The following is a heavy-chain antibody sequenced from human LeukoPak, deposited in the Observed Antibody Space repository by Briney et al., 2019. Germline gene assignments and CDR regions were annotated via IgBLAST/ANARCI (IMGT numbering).Heavy chain of an antibody. CDR2: ISYDGSNK. D-gene: IGHD2-2*01. J-gene: IGHJ4*02. Sequence: GGSLRLSCAASGYTFSSYAMHWVRQAPGKGLEWVAVISYDGSNKYYADSVKGRFTISRDNSKNTLYLQMNSLRAEDTAVYYCARDRGAGVPAAVCFDYWGQGTLVTVSS. V-gene: IGHV3-30*01. CDR1: GYTFSSYA. CDR3: ARDRGAGVPAAVCFDY.